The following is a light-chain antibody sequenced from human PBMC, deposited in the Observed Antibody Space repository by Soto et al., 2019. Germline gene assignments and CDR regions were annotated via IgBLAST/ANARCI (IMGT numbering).Light chain of an antibody. J-gene: IGKJ4*01. V-gene: IGKV3-15*01. CDR1: QSVSSK. Sequence: EIVMTQSPATLSVSPGERATLSCRASQSVSSKLAWYQQKPGQAPRLLIYGASTRATGIPARFSGTGYETEFTLTISSLQSEDFAVYYCQQYNTWPLTFGGGTNVDIK. CDR3: QQYNTWPLT. CDR2: GAS.